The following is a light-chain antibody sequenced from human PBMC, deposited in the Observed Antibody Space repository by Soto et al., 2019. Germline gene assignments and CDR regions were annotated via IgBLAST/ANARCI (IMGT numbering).Light chain of an antibody. V-gene: IGLV2-8*01. CDR2: EVN. CDR3: SSYAGSSNV. Sequence: QSALTQPPSASGSPGQSVAISCTGTSSDVGGYNYVSWYQQHPGKAPKLMIYEVNKRPSGGPDRFSGSKSGNTASLTVAGLQAEDQAAYYCSSYAGSSNVFGTGTQGTVL. CDR1: SSDVGGYNY. J-gene: IGLJ1*01.